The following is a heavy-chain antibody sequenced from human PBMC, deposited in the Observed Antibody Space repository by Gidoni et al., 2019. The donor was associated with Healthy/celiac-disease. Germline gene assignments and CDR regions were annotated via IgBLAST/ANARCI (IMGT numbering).Heavy chain of an antibody. CDR3: ARAVVVVAATPSAFDI. CDR1: GFTFSSSW. CDR2: INSDGSST. J-gene: IGHJ3*02. D-gene: IGHD2-15*01. Sequence: EVQLVESGGGLVQPGGSLRLSCAASGFTFSSSWMHWVRQAPGKGLVWVSRINSDGSSTSYADSVKGRFTISRDNAKNTLYLQMNSLRAEDTAVYYCARAVVVVAATPSAFDIWGQGTMVTVSS. V-gene: IGHV3-74*01.